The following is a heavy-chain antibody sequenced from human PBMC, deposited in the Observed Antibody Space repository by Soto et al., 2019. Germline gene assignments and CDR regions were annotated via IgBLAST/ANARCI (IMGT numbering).Heavy chain of an antibody. D-gene: IGHD4-17*01. V-gene: IGHV4-39*01. CDR2: IYYSGST. Sequence: QLLLQESGPGLVKPSETLSLTCTVSGGSISTSGYYWGWTRQPPGKGLEWIGSIYYSGSTYYNPSLKSRVPISVDTSNNQFSLKLSSVTAADTAVYYCARLHYPVTTGVWYFDLWGRGTLVTVSS. J-gene: IGHJ2*01. CDR3: ARLHYPVTTGVWYFDL. CDR1: GGSISTSGYY.